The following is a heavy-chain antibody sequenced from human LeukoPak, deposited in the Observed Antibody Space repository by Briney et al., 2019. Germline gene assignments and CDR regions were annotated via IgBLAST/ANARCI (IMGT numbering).Heavy chain of an antibody. CDR1: GYTFTSYD. CDR3: ARADYGGNSFYYYYHYMDV. V-gene: IGHV1-8*01. Sequence: ASVKVSCKASGYTFTSYDINWVRQATGQGLEWMGWMNPNSGNTGYAQKFQGRVTMTRNTSISTAYMELSSLRSEDTAVYYCARADYGGNSFYYYYHYMDVWGKGTTVTVSS. CDR2: MNPNSGNT. J-gene: IGHJ6*03. D-gene: IGHD4-23*01.